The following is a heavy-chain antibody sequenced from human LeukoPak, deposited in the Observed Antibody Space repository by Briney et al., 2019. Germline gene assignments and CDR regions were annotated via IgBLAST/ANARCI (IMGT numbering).Heavy chain of an antibody. D-gene: IGHD6-19*01. V-gene: IGHV3-30*18. CDR2: ISYDGNNK. CDR1: RFTFSSYA. Sequence: PGGSLRLSCAGSRFTFSSYAMHWVRQAPGKGLEWVAVISYDGNNKYYADSVKGRFTISRDNSKNTLYLQMDNLRAEDTAVYYCAKYQRQWLPKGGFDYWGQGTLVTVSS. CDR3: AKYQRQWLPKGGFDY. J-gene: IGHJ4*02.